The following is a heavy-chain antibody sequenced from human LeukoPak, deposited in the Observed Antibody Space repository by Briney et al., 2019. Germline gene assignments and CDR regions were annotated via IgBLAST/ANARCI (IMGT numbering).Heavy chain of an antibody. J-gene: IGHJ3*02. V-gene: IGHV3-23*01. CDR3: AKVIRPGYSYGSGDAFDI. Sequence: GGFLRLSCAASGFTFSSYAMSWVRQAPGKGLEWVSAISGSGGSTYYADSVKGRFTISRDNSKNTLYLQMNSLRAEDTAVYYCAKVIRPGYSYGSGDAFDIWGQGTMVTVSS. D-gene: IGHD5-18*01. CDR1: GFTFSSYA. CDR2: ISGSGGST.